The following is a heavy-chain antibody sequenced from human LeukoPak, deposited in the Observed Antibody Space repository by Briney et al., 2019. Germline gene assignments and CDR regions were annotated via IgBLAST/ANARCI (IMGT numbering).Heavy chain of an antibody. J-gene: IGHJ4*02. V-gene: IGHV3-30*18. CDR3: AKVPGTSGSGSYYSLEYYFDY. D-gene: IGHD3-10*01. Sequence: GRSLRLSCAASGFTFSSYGMHWVRQAPGKGLEWVAIISYDGSNKYYADSVKGRLTISRDNSKNTLYLQMNSLKAEDTAVYYCAKVPGTSGSGSYYSLEYYFDYWGQGTLVTVSS. CDR2: ISYDGSNK. CDR1: GFTFSSYG.